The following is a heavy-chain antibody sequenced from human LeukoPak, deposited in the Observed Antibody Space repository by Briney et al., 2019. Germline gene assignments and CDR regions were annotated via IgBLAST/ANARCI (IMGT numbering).Heavy chain of an antibody. J-gene: IGHJ5*02. D-gene: IGHD5-12*01. Sequence: ASVKVSCKASGYTFTSYYMHWVRQAPGQGLEWMGWISAYNGNTNYAQKLQGRVTMTTDTSTSTAYMELRSLRSDDTAVYYCARERLIVATIYNWFDPWGQGTLVTVSS. V-gene: IGHV1-18*04. CDR2: ISAYNGNT. CDR1: GYTFTSYY. CDR3: ARERLIVATIYNWFDP.